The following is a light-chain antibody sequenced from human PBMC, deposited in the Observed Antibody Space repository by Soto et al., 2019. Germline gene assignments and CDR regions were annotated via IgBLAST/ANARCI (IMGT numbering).Light chain of an antibody. CDR2: EVS. CDR1: SSDILNFNF. CDR3: SSYTALAHV. Sequence: QSALTQPASVSGSPGQAITISCTATSSDILNFNFVSWYQQHPGRAPKLILYEVSSRPSGVSNRFSGSKSGNTASLTISGLQADDEADYYCSSYTALAHVFGCGTKVNVL. J-gene: IGLJ1*01. V-gene: IGLV2-14*01.